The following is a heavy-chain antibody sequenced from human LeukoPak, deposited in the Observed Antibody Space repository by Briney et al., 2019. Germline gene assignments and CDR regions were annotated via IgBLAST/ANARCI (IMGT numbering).Heavy chain of an antibody. CDR3: ARHERSRSLIAAADY. V-gene: IGHV4-39*01. CDR1: GGPISSTSYY. D-gene: IGHD6-13*01. J-gene: IGHJ4*02. CDR2: IYYSESA. Sequence: SETLSLTCTVSGGPISSTSYYWGWIRQPPGKGLEWIGSIYYSESAYYNPSLKSRVTISVDTSKNQFSLKLSSVTAADTAVYYCARHERSRSLIAAADYWGQGTLVTVSS.